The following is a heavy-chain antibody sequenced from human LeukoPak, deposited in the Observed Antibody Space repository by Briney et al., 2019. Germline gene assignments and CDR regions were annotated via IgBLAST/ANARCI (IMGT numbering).Heavy chain of an antibody. J-gene: IGHJ4*02. CDR1: GGSISSYY. CDR3: ARAPLGYCSSTSCYWYYFDY. Sequence: SETLSLTCTVSGGSISSYYWSWIRQPPGKGLEWIGYIYYSGSTNYNPTLKSRVTISVDTSKNQFSLKPSSVTAADTAVYYCARAPLGYCSSTSCYWYYFDYWGQGTLVTVSS. V-gene: IGHV4-59*01. CDR2: IYYSGST. D-gene: IGHD2-2*01.